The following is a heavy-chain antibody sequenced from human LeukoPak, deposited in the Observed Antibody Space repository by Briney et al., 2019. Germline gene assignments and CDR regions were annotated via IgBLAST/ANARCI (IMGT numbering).Heavy chain of an antibody. CDR2: IYYSGST. J-gene: IGHJ4*02. V-gene: IGHV4-59*01. CDR1: GGSISSYY. D-gene: IGHD4-17*01. Sequence: SETLSPTCTVSGGSISSYYWSWIRQPPGKGLEWIGYIYYSGSTNYNPSLKSRVTISVDTSKNQFSLKLSSVTAADTAVYYCARYKMDYGDYYYFDYWGQGTLVTVSS. CDR3: ARYKMDYGDYYYFDY.